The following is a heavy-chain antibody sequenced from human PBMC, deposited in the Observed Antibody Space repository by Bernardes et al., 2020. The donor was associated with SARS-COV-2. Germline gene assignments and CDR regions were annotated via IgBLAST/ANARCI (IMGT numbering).Heavy chain of an antibody. CDR3: ARHGKYCTNGVCQTYYYYALDV. J-gene: IGHJ6*02. Sequence: SDTLSLTCTVSGDSSKYYYWSWVRQTPGKGLEWIGCIYSSGTTTYNPSLKSRVTISIDTSQNQFSLKLTSVTAADTAIYYCARHGKYCTNGVCQTYYYYALDVWGQGTTVTVSS. V-gene: IGHV4-59*08. CDR1: GDSSKYYY. CDR2: IYSSGTT. D-gene: IGHD2-8*01.